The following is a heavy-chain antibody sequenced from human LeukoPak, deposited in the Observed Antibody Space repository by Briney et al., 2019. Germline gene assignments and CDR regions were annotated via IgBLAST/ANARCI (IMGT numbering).Heavy chain of an antibody. Sequence: SETLSLTCTVSGGSISSYYWSWIRQPPGKGLEWIGYIYYSGSTNYNPSLKSRVTISVDTSKNQFSLKLSSVTAADTAVYYCARQPEYGGPWYFGYWGQGTLVTVSS. V-gene: IGHV4-59*08. CDR3: ARQPEYGGPWYFGY. CDR2: IYYSGST. J-gene: IGHJ4*02. D-gene: IGHD4/OR15-4a*01. CDR1: GGSISSYY.